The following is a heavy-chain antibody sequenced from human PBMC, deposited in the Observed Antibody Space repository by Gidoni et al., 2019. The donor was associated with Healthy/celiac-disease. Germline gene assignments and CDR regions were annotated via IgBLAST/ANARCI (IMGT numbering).Heavy chain of an antibody. CDR3: ARVADYGDYGGGFDY. J-gene: IGHJ4*02. CDR1: GFTVSSNY. V-gene: IGHV3-53*02. D-gene: IGHD4-17*01. Sequence: EVQLVETGGGLIQPGGSLRLSCAASGFTVSSNYMSWVRQAPGKGLEWVSVIYSGGSTYYADSVKGRFTISRDNSKNTLYLQMNSLRAEDTAVYYCARVADYGDYGGGFDYWGQGTLVTVSS. CDR2: IYSGGST.